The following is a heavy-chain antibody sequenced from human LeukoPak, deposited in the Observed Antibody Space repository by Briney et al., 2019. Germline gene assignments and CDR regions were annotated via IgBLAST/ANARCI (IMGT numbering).Heavy chain of an antibody. D-gene: IGHD4-17*01. J-gene: IGHJ4*02. CDR2: IYTGGNT. CDR3: ARGHYGDYSFDY. Sequence: LPGGSLRLSCAASGVTVSSTYMSWVRQAPGEGLDWVSVIYTGGNTYYADSVKGRFTISRHNSNNTLYLQMNSLRVEDTAVYYCARGHYGDYSFDYWGQGTLVTVSS. V-gene: IGHV3-53*04. CDR1: GVTVSSTY.